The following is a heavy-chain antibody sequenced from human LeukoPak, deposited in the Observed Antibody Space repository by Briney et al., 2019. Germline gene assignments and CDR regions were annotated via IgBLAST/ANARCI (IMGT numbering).Heavy chain of an antibody. Sequence: GGSLRLSCAASGFTFSSYSMNWVRQAPGKGLEWVSSISSSSSYIYYADSVKGRFTISRDNAKNSLYLQMNSLRAEDTAVYYCARDHTIFGVVTYDVFGYWGQGTLVTVSS. CDR2: ISSSSSYI. D-gene: IGHD3-3*01. V-gene: IGHV3-21*01. CDR1: GFTFSSYS. J-gene: IGHJ4*02. CDR3: ARDHTIFGVVTYDVFGY.